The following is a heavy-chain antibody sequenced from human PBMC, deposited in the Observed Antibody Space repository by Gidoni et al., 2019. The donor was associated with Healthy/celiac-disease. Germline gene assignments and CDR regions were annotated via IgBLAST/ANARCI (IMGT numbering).Heavy chain of an antibody. CDR3: ARAAWGGYSYGAWDY. CDR1: GGSISSGDYY. Sequence: QVQLQESGPGLVKPSQTLSLTCTVSGGSISSGDYYWSWIRQPPGKGLEWIGYIYYSGSTYYNPSLKSRVTISVDTSKNQFSLNLSSVTAADTAVYYCARAAWGGYSYGAWDYWGQGTLVTVSS. CDR2: IYYSGST. D-gene: IGHD5-18*01. V-gene: IGHV4-30-4*08. J-gene: IGHJ4*02.